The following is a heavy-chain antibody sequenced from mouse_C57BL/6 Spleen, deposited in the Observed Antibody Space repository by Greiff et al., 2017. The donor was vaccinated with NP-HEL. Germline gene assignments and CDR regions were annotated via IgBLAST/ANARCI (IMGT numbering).Heavy chain of an antibody. D-gene: IGHD2-4*01. CDR2: IYPGSGST. Sequence: VQLQQPGAELVKPGASVKMSCKASGYTFTSYWITWVKQRPGQGLEWIGDIYPGSGSTNYNEKFKSKATLTVDTSSSTAYMQLSSLTSEDSAVYYCTRGYYDYDRPHMEDWGQGTSVTVSS. CDR1: GYTFTSYW. J-gene: IGHJ4*01. CDR3: TRGYYDYDRPHMED. V-gene: IGHV1-55*01.